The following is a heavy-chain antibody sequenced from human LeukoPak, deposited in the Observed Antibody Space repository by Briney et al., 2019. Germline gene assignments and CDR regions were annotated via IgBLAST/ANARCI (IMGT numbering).Heavy chain of an antibody. J-gene: IGHJ5*02. V-gene: IGHV4-59*02. CDR2: TYYSGST. Sequence: SETLSLTCTVSGSSVTAYYWSWIRQPPEKRPEWIGYTYYSGSTNYNPSLNSRVTISVDTSKNQFSLKLYSVTAADTAVYYCAKGSATTGFDPWGQGTLVTVSS. CDR3: AKGSATTGFDP. D-gene: IGHD1/OR15-1a*01. CDR1: GSSVTAYY.